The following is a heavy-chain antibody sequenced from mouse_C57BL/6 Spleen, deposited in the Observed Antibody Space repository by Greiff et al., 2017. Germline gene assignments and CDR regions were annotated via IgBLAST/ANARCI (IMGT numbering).Heavy chain of an antibody. CDR1: GYTFTSYW. J-gene: IGHJ3*01. D-gene: IGHD2-4*01. Sequence: QVQLQQPGAELVKPGASVKLSCKASGYTFTSYWMHWVKQRPGRSLEWIGRIDPNSGGTKYNEKFKSKATLTVDKPSSTAYMQLSSLTSEDSAVYYCARDDYDPFAYWGQGTLVTVSA. CDR2: IDPNSGGT. V-gene: IGHV1-72*01. CDR3: ARDDYDPFAY.